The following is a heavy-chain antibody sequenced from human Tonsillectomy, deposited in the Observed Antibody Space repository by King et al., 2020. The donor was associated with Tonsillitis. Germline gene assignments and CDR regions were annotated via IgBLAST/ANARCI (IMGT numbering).Heavy chain of an antibody. V-gene: IGHV4-59*01. Sequence: LQLQESGPGLVKPSETLSLTCTVSGGSISFYYWSWIRQSPGKGLEWIGYIYHKGSTNYNPSLKSRVTISLDTSKNQFSLKLSSLTAADTAVYYCARDIRGAGTYWVAFDFWGQGTMVTVSS. J-gene: IGHJ3*01. CDR2: IYHKGST. CDR3: ARDIRGAGTYWVAFDF. CDR1: GGSISFYY. D-gene: IGHD1-26*01.